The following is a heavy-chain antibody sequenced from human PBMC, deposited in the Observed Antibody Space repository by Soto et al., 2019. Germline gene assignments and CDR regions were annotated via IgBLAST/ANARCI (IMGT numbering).Heavy chain of an antibody. Sequence: QVQLQESGPGLVKPSETLSLTCTVSGGSISSYYWSWIRQPPGKGLEWIVYIYYSGSTNYNPSLKGRGTSSVAAPTNQFSLIASSVTAADTAVYSCARLRWLTSPFDWYFDLWGRGTLVPVSS. CDR1: GGSISSYY. CDR2: IYYSGST. D-gene: IGHD5-12*01. J-gene: IGHJ2*01. CDR3: ARLRWLTSPFDWYFDL. V-gene: IGHV4-59*08.